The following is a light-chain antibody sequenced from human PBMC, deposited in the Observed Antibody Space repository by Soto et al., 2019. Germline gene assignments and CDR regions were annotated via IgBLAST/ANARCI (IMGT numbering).Light chain of an antibody. CDR1: SSDVGRYKY. CDR2: EVN. Sequence: QSALTQPPSASGSPGQSVTISCTGTSSDVGRYKYVSWYQLYPGKTPKVMIDEVNQRPSGVPDRFSGSKSVNTASLSVSGLKTEDEDHYYGSSFAGSSTVVFGGGTQLTVL. J-gene: IGLJ7*01. CDR3: SSFAGSSTVV. V-gene: IGLV2-8*01.